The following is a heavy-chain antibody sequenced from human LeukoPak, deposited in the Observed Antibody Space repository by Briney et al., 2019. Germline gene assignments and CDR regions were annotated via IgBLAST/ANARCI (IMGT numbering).Heavy chain of an antibody. D-gene: IGHD3-10*01. CDR2: ISSSSSTI. V-gene: IGHV3-48*04. J-gene: IGHJ5*02. CDR1: GFTFSSYG. CDR3: AKDRGTLVRGVPNWFDT. Sequence: PGGSLRLSCAASGFTFSSYGMTWVRQAPGKGLEWVSYISSSSSTIYYADSVKGRFTISRDNAKNSLYLQMNSRRAEDTAVYYCAKDRGTLVRGVPNWFDTWGQGTLVTVSS.